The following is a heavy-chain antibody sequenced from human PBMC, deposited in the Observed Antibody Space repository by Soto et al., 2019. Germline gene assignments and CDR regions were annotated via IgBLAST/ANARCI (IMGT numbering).Heavy chain of an antibody. CDR2: INHSGST. J-gene: IGHJ4*02. D-gene: IGHD2-21*01. Sequence: SETLSLTCAVYGGSFSGYYWSWIRQPPGKGLEWIGEINHSGSTNYNPSLKSRVTMSVDTSQNQFSLKLSSVTAADTAVYYCATDSRGNSGYFDYWGQGTLVTVSS. CDR3: ATDSRGNSGYFDY. V-gene: IGHV4-34*10. CDR1: GGSFSGYY.